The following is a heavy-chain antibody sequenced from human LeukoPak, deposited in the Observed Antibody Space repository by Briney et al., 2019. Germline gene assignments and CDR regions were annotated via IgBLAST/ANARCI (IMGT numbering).Heavy chain of an antibody. CDR3: ARDPAPAARRFGYFQH. V-gene: IGHV3-30-3*01. D-gene: IGHD6-6*01. J-gene: IGHJ1*01. CDR1: GFTFSSYA. CDR2: ISYDGSNK. Sequence: GRSLRLSCAASGFTFSSYAMHWVRQAPGKGLEWVAVISYDGSNKYYADSVKGRFTISRDNSKNTLYLQMNSLRAEDTAVYYCARDPAPAARRFGYFQHWGQGTLVTVSS.